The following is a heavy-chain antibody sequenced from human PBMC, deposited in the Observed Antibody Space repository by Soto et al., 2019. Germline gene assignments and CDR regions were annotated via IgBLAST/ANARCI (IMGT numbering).Heavy chain of an antibody. CDR1: GYTFTGYY. V-gene: IGHV1-2*02. CDR3: AYYYYGMDV. CDR2: INPGSGDT. Sequence: ASVKVSCKASGYTFTGYYLHWVRQAPGQGLEWMGWINPGSGDTNYAQNFQDRVTMIRDTSISTAYLELSRLRSDDTAVYYCAYYYYGMDVWGQGTTVTVSS. J-gene: IGHJ6*02.